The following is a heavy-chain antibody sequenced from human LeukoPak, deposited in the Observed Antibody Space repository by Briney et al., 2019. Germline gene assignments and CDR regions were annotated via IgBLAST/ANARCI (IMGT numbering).Heavy chain of an antibody. CDR1: GFTFSTYT. D-gene: IGHD3-10*01. Sequence: GGSLRLSCTASGFTFSTYTMNWVRQAPGKGLEWVSYISSSSSTIYYAVSVKGRFTISRDNANNSLYLQMSSLRAEDTALYYCARAHSTYYRHDAFDIWGRGTMVTVSS. V-gene: IGHV3-48*01. CDR3: ARAHSTYYRHDAFDI. J-gene: IGHJ3*02. CDR2: ISSSSSTI.